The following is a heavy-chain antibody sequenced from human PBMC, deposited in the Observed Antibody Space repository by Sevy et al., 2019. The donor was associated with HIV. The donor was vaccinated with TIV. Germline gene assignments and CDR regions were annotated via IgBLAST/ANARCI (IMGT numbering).Heavy chain of an antibody. V-gene: IGHV3-43*01. CDR2: ISWDGGST. D-gene: IGHD4-17*01. J-gene: IGHJ4*02. Sequence: GGSLRLSCAASGFTFDDYTMHWVRQPPGKGLEWVSLISWDGGSTYYADSVKGRFTISRDNSKNSLFLQMNSLRIEDTAFYYCAKRGGNYGDYDDYWGRGTLVTVSS. CDR1: GFTFDDYT. CDR3: AKRGGNYGDYDDY.